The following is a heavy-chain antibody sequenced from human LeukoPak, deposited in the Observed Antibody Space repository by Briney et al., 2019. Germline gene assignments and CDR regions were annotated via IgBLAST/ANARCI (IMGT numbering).Heavy chain of an antibody. Sequence: SETLSLTCAVYGGSFSGYYWSWIRQPPGKGLEWIGEINHSGSTNYNPSLKSRVTISVDTSKNQFSLKLSSVTAADMAVYYCARGGQVAAAGPFDYWGQGTLVTVSS. CDR3: ARGGQVAAAGPFDY. J-gene: IGHJ4*02. CDR2: INHSGST. CDR1: GGSFSGYY. D-gene: IGHD6-13*01. V-gene: IGHV4-34*01.